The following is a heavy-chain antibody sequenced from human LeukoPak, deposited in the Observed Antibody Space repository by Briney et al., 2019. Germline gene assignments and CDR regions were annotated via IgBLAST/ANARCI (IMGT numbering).Heavy chain of an antibody. CDR3: ASPAAGTLNYFDY. J-gene: IGHJ4*02. CDR1: GYTFTSYA. V-gene: IGHV7-4-1*02. Sequence: ASVKVSCKASGYTFTSYAMNWVRQAPGQGLEWMGWINTNTGNPTYAQGFTGRFVFSLDTSVSTAYLQISSLKAEDTAVHYCASPAAGTLNYFDYWGQGTLVTVSS. CDR2: INTNTGNP. D-gene: IGHD6-13*01.